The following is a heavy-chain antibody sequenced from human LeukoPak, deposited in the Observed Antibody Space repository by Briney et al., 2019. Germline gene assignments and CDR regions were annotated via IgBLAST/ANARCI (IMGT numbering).Heavy chain of an antibody. CDR2: LSSSGSTI. V-gene: IGHV3-48*03. CDR3: ARFQRFLEWLFSYDAFDI. D-gene: IGHD3-3*01. Sequence: GGSLRLSCAASGFTFSSYEMNWVRQAPGKGLEWGSYLSSSGSTIYYADSVRGRFTISRDNAKNSLYLQMNSLRAEDTAVYYCARFQRFLEWLFSYDAFDIWGQGTMVTVSS. J-gene: IGHJ3*02. CDR1: GFTFSSYE.